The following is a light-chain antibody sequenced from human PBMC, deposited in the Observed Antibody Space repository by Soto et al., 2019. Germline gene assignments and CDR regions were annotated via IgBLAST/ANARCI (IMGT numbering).Light chain of an antibody. CDR1: QYIGSW. V-gene: IGKV1D-12*01. CDR3: QQAYSFPLT. Sequence: DIQMTQSPSSVSASVGDRVTITCRASQYIGSWLAWYQQKPGRAPKLLIYTASTLQSGVPSRFRGSGSGTDFTLTINSLQPEDFATYFCQQAYSFPLTFGGGTEVE. CDR2: TAS. J-gene: IGKJ4*01.